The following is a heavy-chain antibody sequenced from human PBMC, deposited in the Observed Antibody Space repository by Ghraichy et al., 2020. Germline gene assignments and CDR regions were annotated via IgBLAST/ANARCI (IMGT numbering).Heavy chain of an antibody. D-gene: IGHD3-10*01. CDR3: AREYYYGSGSYSRGYYGMDV. V-gene: IGHV1-18*01. CDR2: ISAYNGNT. CDR1: GYTFTTYG. J-gene: IGHJ6*02. Sequence: ASVKVSCKASGYTFTTYGISWVRQAPRQDLEWMGWISAYNGNTNYAQKLQGRVTMTTDTSTSTAYMELRSLTSDDTAVYYCAREYYYGSGSYSRGYYGMDVWGQGTTVTVSS.